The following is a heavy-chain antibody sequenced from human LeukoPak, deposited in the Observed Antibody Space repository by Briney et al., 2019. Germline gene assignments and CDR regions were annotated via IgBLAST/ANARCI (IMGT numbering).Heavy chain of an antibody. CDR3: AREDTAMEDLFDY. D-gene: IGHD5-18*01. Sequence: PSETLSLTCAVYGGSFSGYYWSWIRHPPGKGLEWIGEINHSGSTNYNPSLKSRVTISVDTSKNQFSLKLSSVTAADTVVYYCAREDTAMEDLFDYWGQGTLVTVSS. V-gene: IGHV4-34*01. J-gene: IGHJ4*02. CDR1: GGSFSGYY. CDR2: INHSGST.